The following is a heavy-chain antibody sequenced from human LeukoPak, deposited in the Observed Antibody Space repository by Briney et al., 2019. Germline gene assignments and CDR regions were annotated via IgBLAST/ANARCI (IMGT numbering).Heavy chain of an antibody. CDR2: TYYRSKWSN. Sequence: SQTLSLTCAISGDSFSSNSAAWIWIRQSPSRGLEWLGSTYYRSKWSNDYAVSVKSLITINPDTSTNQFSLQLNSVTPEDTAVYYCARAGYYDSSGYYAFDYWGQGTLVTVSS. CDR3: ARAGYYDSSGYYAFDY. J-gene: IGHJ4*02. V-gene: IGHV6-1*01. CDR1: GDSFSSNSAA. D-gene: IGHD3-22*01.